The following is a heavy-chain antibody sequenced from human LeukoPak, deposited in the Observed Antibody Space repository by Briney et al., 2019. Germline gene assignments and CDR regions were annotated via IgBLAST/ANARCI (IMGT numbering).Heavy chain of an antibody. CDR1: GGSFSGYY. D-gene: IGHD3-10*01. V-gene: IGHV3-53*01. J-gene: IGHJ6*04. CDR2: IYSGGST. Sequence: ETLSLTCAVYGGSFSGYYWSWIRQPPGKGLEWVSVIYSGGSTYYADSVKGRFTISRDNSKNTLYLQMNSLRAEDTAVYYCARDEGYGSGSYRIYYGMDVWGKGTTVTVSS. CDR3: ARDEGYGSGSYRIYYGMDV.